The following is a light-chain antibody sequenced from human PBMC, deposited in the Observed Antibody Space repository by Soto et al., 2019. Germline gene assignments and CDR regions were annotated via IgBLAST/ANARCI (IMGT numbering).Light chain of an antibody. CDR3: QQYYSATLT. Sequence: DIVMTQSPDSLAVSLGERATINCKSSQSVLYSSNNRNYLAWYQQRLGQPPKXXFYWASTRESGVPDRFSGSGSGTDFTLTISSLQAEDVAVYYCQQYYSATLTFGGGTKVDIK. CDR1: QSVLYSSNNRNY. V-gene: IGKV4-1*01. J-gene: IGKJ4*01. CDR2: WAS.